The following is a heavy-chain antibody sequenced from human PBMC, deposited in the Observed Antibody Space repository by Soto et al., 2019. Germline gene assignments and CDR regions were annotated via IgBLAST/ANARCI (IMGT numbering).Heavy chain of an antibody. CDR2: INAYNGNT. CDR1: GYTFTSYG. J-gene: IGHJ6*02. CDR3: ARDDSGYDEDYYYYGMDV. Sequence: QVQLVQSGAEVKKPGASVKVSCKASGYTFTSYGISWVRQAPGQGLEWIGRINAYNGNTNYAQKLQGRVTMTTDTSASTAYMELRSLRSDDTAVYYCARDDSGYDEDYYYYGMDVWGQGTTVTDSS. V-gene: IGHV1-18*01. D-gene: IGHD5-12*01.